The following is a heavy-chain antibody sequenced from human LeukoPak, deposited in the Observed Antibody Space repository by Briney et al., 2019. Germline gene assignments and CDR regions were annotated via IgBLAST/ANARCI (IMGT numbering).Heavy chain of an antibody. J-gene: IGHJ3*02. CDR1: GFTFSSYG. D-gene: IGHD2-2*01. Sequence: GGSLRLSCAASGFTFSSYGMHWVRQAPGKGLEWVAVIWYDGSNKYYADSVKGRFTISRDNSKNTLYLQMNSLRAEDTAVYYCARDGLYQLPANAFDIWGQGTMVTVSS. V-gene: IGHV3-33*01. CDR3: ARDGLYQLPANAFDI. CDR2: IWYDGSNK.